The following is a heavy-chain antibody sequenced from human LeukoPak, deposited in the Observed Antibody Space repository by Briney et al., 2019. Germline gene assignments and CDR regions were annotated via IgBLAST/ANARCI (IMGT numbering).Heavy chain of an antibody. D-gene: IGHD6-13*01. J-gene: IGHJ4*02. Sequence: ASVKVSCKASGYSFVFFGVSWVRQAPGQGLEWMGWIDSHNGDRNYADKFQDRVTMTTDTSTTTSYMELRSLRSDDTAVYYCARAYEGSSWYDYWGQGTLVTVSS. CDR2: IDSHNGDR. V-gene: IGHV1-18*01. CDR3: ARAYEGSSWYDY. CDR1: GYSFVFFG.